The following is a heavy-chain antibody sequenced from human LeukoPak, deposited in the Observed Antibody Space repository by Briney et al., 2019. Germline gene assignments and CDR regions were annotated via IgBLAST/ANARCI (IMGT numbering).Heavy chain of an antibody. V-gene: IGHV4-39*01. J-gene: IGHJ4*02. CDR3: ARHVRSNYYDTSGSLDY. D-gene: IGHD3-22*01. Sequence: SETLSLTCTVSGXSISSSSYYWDWIRQPPGKGLEWIGSIYYSGSTFYKPSLKSRVTISVDTPTNQFSLKLNSVTAADTAVYYCARHVRSNYYDTSGSLDYWGRGALVTVSS. CDR2: IYYSGST. CDR1: GXSISSSSYY.